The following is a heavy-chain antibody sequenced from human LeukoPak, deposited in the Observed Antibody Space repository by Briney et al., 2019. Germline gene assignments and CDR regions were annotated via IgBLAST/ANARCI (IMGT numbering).Heavy chain of an antibody. J-gene: IGHJ4*02. CDR3: AKDLGWEVHAEAY. V-gene: IGHV3-23*01. CDR1: GFTFKNYV. CDR2: IYGSGVSI. Sequence: AGSLTLSCVASGFTFKNYVMNWVRQAPGKGLEWLASIYGSGVSISYADSVKGRFTISRDNSNNTLYLQMNSLRAEDTAMYYCAKDLGWEVHAEAYWGQGILVTVSS. D-gene: IGHD1-26*01.